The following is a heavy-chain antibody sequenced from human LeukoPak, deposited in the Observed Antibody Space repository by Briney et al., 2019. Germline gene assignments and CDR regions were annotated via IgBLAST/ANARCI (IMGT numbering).Heavy chain of an antibody. CDR1: GYAFTSYG. CDR3: ARDRGQQLVRVDAFDI. Sequence: ASVKVSCKASGYAFTSYGISWVRQAPGQGLEWMGWISAYNGNTNYAQKLQGRVTMTTDTSTGTAYMELRSLRSDDTAVYYCARDRGQQLVRVDAFDIWGQGTMVTVSS. CDR2: ISAYNGNT. J-gene: IGHJ3*02. D-gene: IGHD6-13*01. V-gene: IGHV1-18*01.